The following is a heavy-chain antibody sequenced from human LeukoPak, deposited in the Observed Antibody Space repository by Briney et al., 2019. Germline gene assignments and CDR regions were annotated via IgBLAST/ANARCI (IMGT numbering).Heavy chain of an antibody. V-gene: IGHV4-61*02. J-gene: IGHJ4*02. CDR1: GGSISSGSYY. CDR2: IYTSGST. D-gene: IGHD6-13*01. Sequence: SETLSLTCTVSGGSISSGSYYWSCIRQPAGKGLECIGRIYTSGSTNYNPSLKSRVTISVDTSKNQFSLKLSSVTAADTAVYYCARHGGYSSPFVYWGQGTLVTVSS. CDR3: ARHGGYSSPFVY.